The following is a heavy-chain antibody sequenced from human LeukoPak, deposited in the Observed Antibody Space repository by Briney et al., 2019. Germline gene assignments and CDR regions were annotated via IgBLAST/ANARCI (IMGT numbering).Heavy chain of an antibody. V-gene: IGHV4-59*01. CDR1: GGSISSYY. CDR2: IYYSGST. Sequence: PSETLSLTCTVSGGSISSYYWSWIRQPPGKGLERIGYIYYSGSTNYNPSLKSRVTISVDTSKNQFSLKLSSVTAADTAVYYCARGSPLNYDFWSGEVDYWGQGTLVTVSS. J-gene: IGHJ4*02. D-gene: IGHD3-3*01. CDR3: ARGSPLNYDFWSGEVDY.